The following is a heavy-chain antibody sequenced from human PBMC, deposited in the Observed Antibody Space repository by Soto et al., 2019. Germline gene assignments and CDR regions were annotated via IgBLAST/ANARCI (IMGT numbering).Heavy chain of an antibody. CDR3: ARVSSGWTYYFDY. CDR1: CGSISSGGYY. CDR2: IYHSGST. J-gene: IGHJ4*02. Sequence: SETLSLTCTVSCGSISSGGYYWSWIRQHPGKGLEWIGEIYHSGSTNYNPPLKSRVTISVDKSKNQFSLKLSSVTAADTAVYYCARVSSGWTYYFDYWGQGTLVTVSS. V-gene: IGHV4-31*03. D-gene: IGHD6-19*01.